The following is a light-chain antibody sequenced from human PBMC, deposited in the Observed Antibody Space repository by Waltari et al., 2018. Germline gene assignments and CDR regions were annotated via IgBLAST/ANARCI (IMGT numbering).Light chain of an antibody. V-gene: IGKV3-15*01. CDR2: DAS. Sequence: MTQSPAALSVSPGERATFSCRASQSISSNLAWYQQKPGQAPRLLIFDASTRATGVPARFRGSGSGTEFTLTISSLQSEDSAIYYCQQYNRWPPLTFGGGTKVEIK. CDR1: QSISSN. J-gene: IGKJ4*01. CDR3: QQYNRWPPLT.